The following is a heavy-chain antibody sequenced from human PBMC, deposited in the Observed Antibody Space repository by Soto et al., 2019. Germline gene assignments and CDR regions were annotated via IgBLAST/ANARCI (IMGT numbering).Heavy chain of an antibody. CDR2: ISSSSSTI. CDR3: ARAYGFLEWLAPPYYYYYGMDV. Sequence: GGSLRLSCAASGFTFSSYSMNWVRQAPGKGLEWVSYISSSSSTIYYADSVKGRFTISRDNAKNSLYLQMNSLRDEDTAVYYCARAYGFLEWLAPPYYYYYGMDVWGQGTTVTVSS. CDR1: GFTFSSYS. J-gene: IGHJ6*02. V-gene: IGHV3-48*02. D-gene: IGHD3-3*01.